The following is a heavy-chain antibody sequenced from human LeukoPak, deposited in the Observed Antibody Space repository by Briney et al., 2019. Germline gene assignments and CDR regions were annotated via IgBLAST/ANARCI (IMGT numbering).Heavy chain of an antibody. CDR3: ARQGRITIFRVVTAGYYFDY. Sequence: PSETLSLTCTVSVGSISSVGYYWSWVRQHPGRGLEWIGYIYYSGSTNYNPSLKSRVTISVAKSKSQFSLQRGSVTAADAAVYYCARQGRITIFRVVTAGYYFDYWGQGTLVTVSS. V-gene: IGHV4-61*05. D-gene: IGHD3-3*01. CDR1: VGSISSVGYY. J-gene: IGHJ4*02. CDR2: IYYSGST.